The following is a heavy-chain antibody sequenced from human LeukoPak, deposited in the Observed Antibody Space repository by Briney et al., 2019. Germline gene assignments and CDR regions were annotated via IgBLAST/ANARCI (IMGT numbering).Heavy chain of an antibody. V-gene: IGHV3-7*05. J-gene: IGHJ5*02. D-gene: IGHD5-24*01. CDR1: GFTFSNYW. CDR2: VKQDGSEK. Sequence: GGSLRLSCAASGFTFSNYWMIWVRQAPGKGLEWVGNVKQDGSEKRYADSVRGRFSISRDNAQTSLYLQMNSLRAEDTAVYYCARASDPWLQLTWGQGTLVTVSS. CDR3: ARASDPWLQLT.